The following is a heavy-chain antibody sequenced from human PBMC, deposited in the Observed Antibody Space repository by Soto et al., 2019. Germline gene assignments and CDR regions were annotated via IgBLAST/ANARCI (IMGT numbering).Heavy chain of an antibody. CDR2: IYFIGST. CDR3: ERHGSY. J-gene: IGHJ4*02. V-gene: IGHV4-39*01. Sequence: PSETLSLTCSVSGVSISNTSYYWGWIRQPPGKGLEWVGTIYFIGSTFYNPSLKSRVTISIDTSKNQFSLRLSSVTAADTAVYYCERHGSYWGQGTLVTVSS. CDR1: GVSISNTSYY.